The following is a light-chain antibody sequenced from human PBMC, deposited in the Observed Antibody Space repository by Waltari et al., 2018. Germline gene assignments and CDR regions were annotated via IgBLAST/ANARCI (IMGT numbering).Light chain of an antibody. Sequence: SSELTQDPAVSVALGQTIRFTCQGDSLRTSYASWYQVKPGQAPVLVIYGKDRRPSGIPDRISGYSSGTTSSLTISWAQAEDEADYYCSSRNGRANEVVFAGGTKVTVL. J-gene: IGLJ3*02. V-gene: IGLV3-19*01. CDR3: SSRNGRANEVV. CDR1: SLRTSY. CDR2: GKD.